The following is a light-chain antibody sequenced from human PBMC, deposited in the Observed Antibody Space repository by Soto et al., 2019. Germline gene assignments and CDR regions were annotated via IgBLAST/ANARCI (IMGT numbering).Light chain of an antibody. Sequence: EIVLTQSPGTLSLSPGERATLSCRASQSVSSSYLAWYQQKPGQAPRLLIYGASSRAPGIPERFSGSGSGTDFTLTISRLEPEDCAVYYCQQYGSSPFTFGGGTKVEIK. CDR2: GAS. CDR3: QQYGSSPFT. CDR1: QSVSSSY. V-gene: IGKV3-20*01. J-gene: IGKJ4*01.